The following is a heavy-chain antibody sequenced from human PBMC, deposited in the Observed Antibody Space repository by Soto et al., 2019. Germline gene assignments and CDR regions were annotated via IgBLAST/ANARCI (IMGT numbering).Heavy chain of an antibody. Sequence: QVHLVQSGAEVKKPGASVKVSCEASGYAFPTYGISWVRQARGQGLEWMGWISAYNGHTNYAQNFQGRLTFTTDTATSTAYMALRNLRSDDTAVFYCARHLAAMTSENGFDPWCKGTQVTVSS. V-gene: IGHV1-18*01. J-gene: IGHJ5*02. CDR3: ARHLAAMTSENGFDP. D-gene: IGHD2-2*01. CDR2: ISAYNGHT. CDR1: GYAFPTYG.